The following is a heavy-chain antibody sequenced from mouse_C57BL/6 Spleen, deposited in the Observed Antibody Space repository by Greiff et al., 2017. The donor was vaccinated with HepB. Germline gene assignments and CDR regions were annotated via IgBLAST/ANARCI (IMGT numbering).Heavy chain of an antibody. CDR2: ISYDGSN. Sequence: EVQLVESGPGLVKPSQSLSLTCSVTGYSITRGYYWNWIRQFPGNKLEWMGYISYDGSNNYNPSLKNRISITRDTSKNQFFLKLNSVTTEDTATDYCAREGEYDGRSSWLADWGQGTLGTVSA. V-gene: IGHV3-6*01. CDR1: GYSITRGYY. D-gene: IGHD2-14*01. J-gene: IGHJ3*01. CDR3: AREGEYDGRSSWLAD.